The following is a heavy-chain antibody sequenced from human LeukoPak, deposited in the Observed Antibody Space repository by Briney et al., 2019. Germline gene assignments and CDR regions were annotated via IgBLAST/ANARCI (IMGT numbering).Heavy chain of an antibody. V-gene: IGHV3-30*04. D-gene: IGHD2-2*01. J-gene: IGHJ4*02. CDR3: AKGSRGSCSRTYCYPFDY. Sequence: GGSLRLSCAASGFTFSSYAMHWVRQAPGKGLEWVAAISYDGPNKYYVDSVKGRFTISRDNSKNTLYLQMNRLRAEDTAVYYCAKGSRGSCSRTYCYPFDYWGQGTLVTVSS. CDR1: GFTFSSYA. CDR2: ISYDGPNK.